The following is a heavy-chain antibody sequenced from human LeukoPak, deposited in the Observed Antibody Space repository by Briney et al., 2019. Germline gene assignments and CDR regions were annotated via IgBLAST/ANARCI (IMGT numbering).Heavy chain of an antibody. V-gene: IGHV3-21*01. Sequence: GGSLRLSCAASGFTLRSYTMNWVRQAPGKGLEWVSCISGRSNTYYADSVKGRFTISRDDAQNTLFLQVNSLRAEDTAVYYCASAPEGGGGGNYYYGVDVWGQGATVTVSS. J-gene: IGHJ6*02. CDR1: GFTLRSYT. CDR2: ISGRSNT. CDR3: ASAPEGGGGGNYYYGVDV.